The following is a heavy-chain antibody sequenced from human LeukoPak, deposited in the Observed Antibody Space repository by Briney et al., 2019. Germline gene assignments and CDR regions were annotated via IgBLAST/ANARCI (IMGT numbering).Heavy chain of an antibody. CDR3: ARVGDHYHWNFDL. CDR2: LYSGGST. V-gene: IGHV3-53*01. J-gene: IGHJ2*01. D-gene: IGHD3-10*01. CDR1: EFTVGNNY. Sequence: GGSLRLSCAASEFTVGNNYMNWVRQAPGKGLEWVSILYSGGSTYYADSVKGRFTISRDNSKNTLYLQMNSLRAEDTAVYYCARVGDHYHWNFDLWGRGTLVTVFS.